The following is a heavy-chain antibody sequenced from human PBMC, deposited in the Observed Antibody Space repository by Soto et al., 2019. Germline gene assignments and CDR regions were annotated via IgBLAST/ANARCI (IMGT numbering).Heavy chain of an antibody. V-gene: IGHV3-23*01. CDR3: AKVRIVVVELYYFDY. CDR2: ISGSGGST. CDR1: GFTFSSYA. D-gene: IGHD2-21*01. Sequence: EVQLLESGGGLVQPGGSPRLSCAASGFTFSSYAMSWVRQAPGKGLEWVSAISGSGGSTYYADSVKGRFTISRDNSKNTLYLQMNSLRAEDTAVYYCAKVRIVVVELYYFDYWGQGTLVTVSS. J-gene: IGHJ4*02.